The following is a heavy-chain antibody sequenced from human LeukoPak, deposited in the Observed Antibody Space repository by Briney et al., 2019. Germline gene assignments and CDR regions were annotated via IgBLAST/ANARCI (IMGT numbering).Heavy chain of an antibody. CDR3: ASVGAARPLYFDY. J-gene: IGHJ4*02. CDR2: IKQDGSEK. D-gene: IGHD6-6*01. Sequence: GGSLRLSCAASRFTFSSYWMTWVRQAPGKGLEWVANIKQDGSEKYYVDSVKGRFTISRDNSKNTLYLQMNSLRAEDTAVYYCASVGAARPLYFDYWGQGTLVTVSS. CDR1: RFTFSSYW. V-gene: IGHV3-7*01.